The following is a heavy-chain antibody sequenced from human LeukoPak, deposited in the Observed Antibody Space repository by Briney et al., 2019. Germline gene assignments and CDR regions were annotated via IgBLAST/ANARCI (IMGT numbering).Heavy chain of an antibody. J-gene: IGHJ4*02. CDR1: DGSFSGYY. D-gene: IGHD5-24*01. CDR3: ARGRGYNSFDY. CDR2: MNHSGST. V-gene: IGHV4-34*01. Sequence: SETLSLTCAVYDGSFSGYYWSWIRQPPGKGLGWIGEMNHSGSTNYNPSLKSRVPISVDTSKNQFSLKLRSVTAADTAVYYCARGRGYNSFDYWGQGTLVTVSS.